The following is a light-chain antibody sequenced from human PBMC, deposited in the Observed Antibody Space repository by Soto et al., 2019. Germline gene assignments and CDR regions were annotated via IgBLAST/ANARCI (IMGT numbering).Light chain of an antibody. Sequence: DIQMTQSPSSLSASVGDGVTVTCRASDDITNYLAWYQQKAGKAPKLLIYDASTLYSGVPSRFSGSGSGTDFTLTISRLEPEDFAVYYCQQYGDSRLTFGGGTKVDIK. CDR3: QQYGDSRLT. V-gene: IGKV1-9*01. CDR2: DAS. J-gene: IGKJ4*01. CDR1: DDITNY.